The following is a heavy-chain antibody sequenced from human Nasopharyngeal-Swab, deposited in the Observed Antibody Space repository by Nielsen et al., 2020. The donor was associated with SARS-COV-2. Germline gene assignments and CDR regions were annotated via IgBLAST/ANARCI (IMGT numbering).Heavy chain of an antibody. V-gene: IGHV3-30*03. CDR2: IAHDASND. J-gene: IGHJ4*02. D-gene: IGHD4-11*01. CDR1: GITFSSFG. CDR3: ARDAPAHYSAFY. Sequence: GASLKISCAASGITFSSFGRHWVRQAPGKGLEWVAFIAHDASNDYYGDSVKGRFSISRDSSKNTLYLQMDSLRGEDTAVYYCARDAPAHYSAFYWGRGTLVTVSS.